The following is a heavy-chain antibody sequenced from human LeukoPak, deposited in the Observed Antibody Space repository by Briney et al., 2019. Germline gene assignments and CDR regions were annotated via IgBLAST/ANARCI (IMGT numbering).Heavy chain of an antibody. Sequence: GRSLRLSCTASGFTFGDYAMSWVRQAPGKGLEWVGFIRSKAYGGTTEYAASVKGRFTISRDDSKSIAYLQMNSLKTEDTAVYNCTREIPASYYYYYMDVWGKGTTVTVSS. CDR2: IRSKAYGGTT. J-gene: IGHJ6*03. V-gene: IGHV3-49*04. CDR1: GFTFGDYA. CDR3: TREIPASYYYYYMDV.